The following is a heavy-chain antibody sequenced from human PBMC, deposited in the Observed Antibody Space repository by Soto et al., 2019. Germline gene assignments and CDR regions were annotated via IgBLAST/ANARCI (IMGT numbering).Heavy chain of an antibody. CDR3: ARGINYYDSGDDAFDI. CDR2: MNPNSGNT. J-gene: IGHJ3*02. V-gene: IGHV1-8*01. CDR1: GDTFTSYD. D-gene: IGHD3-10*01. Sequence: ASVKVSCQACGDTFTSYDINWVRLAPGQGREWMGWMNPNSGNTGYAQRFQGRVSRTRNTSISTAYLELSSLRSEDTAVYYCARGINYYDSGDDAFDIWGQGTRVTVSS.